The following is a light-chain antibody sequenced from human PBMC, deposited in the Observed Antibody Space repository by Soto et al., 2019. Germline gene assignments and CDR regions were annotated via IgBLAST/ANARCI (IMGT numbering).Light chain of an antibody. J-gene: IGLJ2*01. CDR2: RNN. CDR3: AAWDDSLSGVV. Sequence: QLVLTQPPSASGTPGQRVTISCSGSSSNIGSNYVYWYQQLPGTAPKLLIYRNNQRPSGVPDRFSGSKSGTSASLAISGLRSEYEADYYCAAWDDSLSGVVCGGGTKVTVL. V-gene: IGLV1-47*01. CDR1: SSNIGSNY.